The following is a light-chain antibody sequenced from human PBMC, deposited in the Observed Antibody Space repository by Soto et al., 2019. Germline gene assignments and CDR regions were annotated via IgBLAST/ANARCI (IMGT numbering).Light chain of an antibody. CDR2: DAS. J-gene: IGKJ1*01. V-gene: IGKV1-5*01. CDR1: QTISTW. CDR3: QQYYSYPPWT. Sequence: DIKMTQSPSTLSASVGDRVTITFRASQTISTWLAWYQHKPGKAPNLLIYDASTLMSGVPSRFSGSGSGTDFTLTISCLQSEDFATYYCQQYYSYPPWTFGQGTKV.